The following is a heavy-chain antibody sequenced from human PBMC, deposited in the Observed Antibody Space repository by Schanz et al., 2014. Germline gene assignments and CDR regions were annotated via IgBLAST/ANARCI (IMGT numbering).Heavy chain of an antibody. D-gene: IGHD1-1*01. CDR3: ARGTDWNLHY. J-gene: IGHJ4*02. V-gene: IGHV3-23*01. CDR2: ISASGGST. Sequence: EVQLLESGGGLVQPGGSLRLSCAASGFTFSSSAMSWVRQAPGKGLEWVSTISASGGSTYYADSVKGRFTISRDNSKNTLYLQMNSLRAEDTAVYYCARGTDWNLHYWGQGALVTVSS. CDR1: GFTFSSSA.